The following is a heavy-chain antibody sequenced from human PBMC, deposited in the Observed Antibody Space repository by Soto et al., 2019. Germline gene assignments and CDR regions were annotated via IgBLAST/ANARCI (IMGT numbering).Heavy chain of an antibody. CDR3: ARDYYDSSGYLSYYYQFGPDV. CDR2: ISSSSTI. V-gene: IGHV3-48*01. CDR1: GFTFSDYT. Sequence: HPGGSLRLSCAASGFTFSDYTMNWVRQAPGKGLEWISYISSSSTIYYADSVKGRFTISRDNAENSLYLQMNSLRAEDTAVYYCARDYYDSSGYLSYYYQFGPDVWGRGTTVTVSS. D-gene: IGHD3-22*01. J-gene: IGHJ6*02.